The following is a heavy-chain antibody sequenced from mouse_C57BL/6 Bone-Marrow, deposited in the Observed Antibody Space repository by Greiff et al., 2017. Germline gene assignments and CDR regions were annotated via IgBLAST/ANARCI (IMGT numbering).Heavy chain of an antibody. V-gene: IGHV1-64*01. Sequence: QVQLQQPGAELVKPGASVKLSCKASGYTFTSYWMHWVKQRPGQGLEWIGMIHPYSGSTNYNEQFKSKPTLTVDKSSSTAYMHLISLTSEDSAVSYCARTTVVPYYYAMDYWGQGTSVTVSS. J-gene: IGHJ4*01. CDR2: IHPYSGST. CDR3: ARTTVVPYYYAMDY. CDR1: GYTFTSYW. D-gene: IGHD1-1*01.